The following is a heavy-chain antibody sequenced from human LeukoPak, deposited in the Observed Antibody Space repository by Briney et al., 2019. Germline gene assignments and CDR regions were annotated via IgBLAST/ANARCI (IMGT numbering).Heavy chain of an antibody. V-gene: IGHV4-59*08. J-gene: IGHJ4*02. CDR1: GGSISSYY. CDR2: IYYSGST. CDR3: ARSYYYGSGSYYDY. Sequence: SETLSLTCTVSGGSISSYYWSRIRQPPGKGLEWIGYIYYSGSTNYNPSLKSRVTISVDTSKNQFSLKLSSVTAADTAVYYCARSYYYGSGSYYDYWGQGTLVTVSS. D-gene: IGHD3-10*01.